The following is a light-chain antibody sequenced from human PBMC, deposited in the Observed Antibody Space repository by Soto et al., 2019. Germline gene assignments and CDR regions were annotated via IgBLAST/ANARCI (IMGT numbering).Light chain of an antibody. CDR3: QQYNWPLYT. CDR1: QSVSSN. J-gene: IGKJ2*01. V-gene: IGKV3-15*01. Sequence: EIVMTQSPATLSVSPGERATLSCRASQSVSSNLAWYQQKPGQAPRLLIYGASTRATGIPARFSGSGSGTEFTLTISSLQSEDFAVYYCQQYNWPLYTVGQGTKLEIK. CDR2: GAS.